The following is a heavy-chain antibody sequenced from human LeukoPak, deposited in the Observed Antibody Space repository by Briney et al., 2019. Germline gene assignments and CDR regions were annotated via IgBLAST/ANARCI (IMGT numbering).Heavy chain of an antibody. CDR3: ARSGYIDYYNGMDV. CDR1: GYTFTSYA. CDR2: INAGNGNT. D-gene: IGHD6-13*01. Sequence: ASVKVSCKASGYTFTSYAMHWVRQAPGQRLEWMGWINAGNGNTKYSQKFQGRVTITRDTSASTAHMELSSLRSEDTAVYYCARSGYIDYYNGMDVWGQGTTVTVSS. V-gene: IGHV1-3*01. J-gene: IGHJ6*02.